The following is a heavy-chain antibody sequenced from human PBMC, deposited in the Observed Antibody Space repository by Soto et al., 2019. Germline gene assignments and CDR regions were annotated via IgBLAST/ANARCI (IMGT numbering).Heavy chain of an antibody. CDR3: ARILRGNFLTGYAPYYYYYGMDV. Sequence: ASVKVSCKASGYTFTSYDINWVRQATGQGLEWMGWMNPNSGNTGYAQKFQGRVTMTRNTSISTAYMELSSLRSEDTAVYYCARILRGNFLTGYAPYYYYYGMDVWAKGPRSPSP. CDR1: GYTFTSYD. CDR2: MNPNSGNT. D-gene: IGHD3-9*01. V-gene: IGHV1-8*01. J-gene: IGHJ6*02.